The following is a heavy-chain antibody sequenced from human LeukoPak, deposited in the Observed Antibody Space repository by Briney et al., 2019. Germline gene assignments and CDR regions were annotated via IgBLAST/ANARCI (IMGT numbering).Heavy chain of an antibody. CDR1: GFTFSNAW. CDR2: IKSKTDGGAT. D-gene: IGHD4-17*01. Sequence: PGGSLRLSCAASGFTFSNAWMTWVRQAPGKGLEWVGHIKSKTDGGATDYAAPVKGRFTVSRDDSKKTLYLQMHSLKTEDTAVYYCSTYKSTTAVTTPAFDIWGQGTMLTVSS. V-gene: IGHV3-15*01. CDR3: STYKSTTAVTTPAFDI. J-gene: IGHJ3*02.